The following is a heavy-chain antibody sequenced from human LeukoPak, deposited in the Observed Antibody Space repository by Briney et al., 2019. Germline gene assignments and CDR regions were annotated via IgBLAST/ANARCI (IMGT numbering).Heavy chain of an antibody. V-gene: IGHV5-51*01. CDR1: GYSFTNYW. CDR3: ARRGEYSNGLDYYFDY. Sequence: GESLKISYKGSGYSFTNYWIGWVRQMPGKGLEWMGIIYPGDSDTRYSPSFQGQVTISADKSISTAYLQWSSLKASDTAMYYCARRGEYSNGLDYYFDYWGQGTLVTVSS. D-gene: IGHD4-11*01. CDR2: IYPGDSDT. J-gene: IGHJ4*02.